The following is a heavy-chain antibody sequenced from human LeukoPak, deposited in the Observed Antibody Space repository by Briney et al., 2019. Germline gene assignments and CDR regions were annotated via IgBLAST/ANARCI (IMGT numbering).Heavy chain of an antibody. V-gene: IGHV3-48*03. CDR3: ARDVIAAAGIDWFDP. J-gene: IGHJ5*02. Sequence: GGSLRLSCAASGFTFSSYEMNWVRQAPGKGLEWVSYISSSGSTTYYADSVKGRFTISRDNAKNSLYLQMNSLRAEDTAVYYCARDVIAAAGIDWFDPWGQGTLVTVSS. CDR2: ISSSGSTT. CDR1: GFTFSSYE. D-gene: IGHD6-13*01.